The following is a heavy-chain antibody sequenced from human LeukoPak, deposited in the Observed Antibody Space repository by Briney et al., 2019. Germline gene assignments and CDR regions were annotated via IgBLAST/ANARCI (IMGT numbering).Heavy chain of an antibody. CDR1: EFTFSNYW. V-gene: IGHV3-74*01. Sequence: GGSLRLSCVASEFTFSNYWIHWVRQPPGKGLVWVSRIRYDGIVTNYADSVEGRFTISRDNAKNTVHLQTNSLRDDDTAVYYCARANPADFNLWGRGTLVTVSS. CDR2: IRYDGIVT. CDR3: ARANPADFNL. J-gene: IGHJ2*01. D-gene: IGHD1-14*01.